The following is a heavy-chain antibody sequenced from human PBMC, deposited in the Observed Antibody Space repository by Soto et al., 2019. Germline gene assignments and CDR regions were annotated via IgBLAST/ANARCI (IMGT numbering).Heavy chain of an antibody. CDR1: GYTFTSYG. Sequence: QVQLVQSGAEVKKPGASVKVSCKASGYTFTSYGISWVRQAPGQGLEWMGWINTYNGNTKYAQKLQGRVTMTTDTPTSTAYRDLRSLRSDDTAVYPCARSWGVFNVPFDYWGQGTLVTVSS. J-gene: IGHJ4*02. CDR2: INTYNGNT. D-gene: IGHD3-10*02. CDR3: ARSWGVFNVPFDY. V-gene: IGHV1-18*01.